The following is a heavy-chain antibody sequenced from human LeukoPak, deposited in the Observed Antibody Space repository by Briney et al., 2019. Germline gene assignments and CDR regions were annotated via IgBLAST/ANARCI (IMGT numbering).Heavy chain of an antibody. J-gene: IGHJ4*02. Sequence: GGSLRLSSAASGFTFSSNWMYWVRQAPGKGLVWVSRINSDGSTTSYVDSVKGRFTISRDNAKSTLYLQMNSLRAEDTAMYYCARLITPTTGEFDYWGQGTLVTVSS. V-gene: IGHV3-74*01. D-gene: IGHD3-16*01. CDR3: ARLITPTTGEFDY. CDR1: GFTFSSNW. CDR2: INSDGSTT.